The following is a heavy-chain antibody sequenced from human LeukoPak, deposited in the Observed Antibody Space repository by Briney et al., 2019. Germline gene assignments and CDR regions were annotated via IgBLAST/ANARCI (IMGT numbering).Heavy chain of an antibody. CDR3: ARDREPTIKKYCSGGSCYLNWFDP. D-gene: IGHD2-15*01. Sequence: ASVKVSCKASGYTFTGYGISWVRQAPGQGLEWMGWISAYNGNTNYAQKLQGRVTMTTDTSTSTAYMELSSLRSEDTAVYYCARDREPTIKKYCSGGSCYLNWFDPWGQGTLVTVSS. V-gene: IGHV1-18*01. CDR1: GYTFTGYG. CDR2: ISAYNGNT. J-gene: IGHJ5*02.